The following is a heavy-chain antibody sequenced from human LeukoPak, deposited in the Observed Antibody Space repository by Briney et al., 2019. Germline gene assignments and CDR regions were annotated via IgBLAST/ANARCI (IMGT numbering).Heavy chain of an antibody. CDR1: GFTFDDYA. D-gene: IGHD3-22*01. V-gene: IGHV3-9*03. J-gene: IGHJ4*02. CDR2: ISWNSGSI. Sequence: GGSLRLSCAASGFTFDDYAMHWVRQAQGKGLEWVSGISWNSGSIGYADSVKGRFTISRDNAKNSLYLQMNSLRAEDMALYYCAKGGSGYYFDYWGQGTLVTVSS. CDR3: AKGGSGYYFDY.